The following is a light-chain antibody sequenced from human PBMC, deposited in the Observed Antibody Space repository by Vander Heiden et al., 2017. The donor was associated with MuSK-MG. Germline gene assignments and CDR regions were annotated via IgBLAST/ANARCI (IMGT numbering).Light chain of an antibody. Sequence: SSELTQDPAVSVALGQTVRITCQGDSLRSYYASWYQQKPGQAPVLVIYGKNNRPSGIPDRFSGSSSGNTASLTIPGAQAEDEADYYCNSRDSSGNQLGVFGGGTKLTVL. CDR2: GKN. J-gene: IGLJ2*01. V-gene: IGLV3-19*01. CDR1: SLRSYY. CDR3: NSRDSSGNQLGV.